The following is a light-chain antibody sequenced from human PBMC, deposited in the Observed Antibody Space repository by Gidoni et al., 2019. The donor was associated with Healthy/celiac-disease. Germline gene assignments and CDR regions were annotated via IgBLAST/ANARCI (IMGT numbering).Light chain of an antibody. CDR3: MQGIHLPPWT. Sequence: DIVMTQTPLSLSVSPGQPASISCKSSQSLLHSDGKTYLYWYMQKPGQSPQLLIYEVFSRFSGMPDSFSGSWSGTDFTLKISRGEAEDVGVYYCMQGIHLPPWTFGQGTKVEIK. V-gene: IGKV2-29*02. CDR1: QSLLHSDGKTY. J-gene: IGKJ1*01. CDR2: EVF.